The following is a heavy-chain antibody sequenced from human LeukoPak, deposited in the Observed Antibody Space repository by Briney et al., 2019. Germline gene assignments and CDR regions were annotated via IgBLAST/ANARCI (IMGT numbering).Heavy chain of an antibody. Sequence: SETLSLTCTVSGGSISSSSYYWGWIRQPPGKGLEWIGSIYYSGSTYYNPSLKSRVTISVDTSKNQFSLKLSSVTAADTAVYYCAIFYGSGSYTQKYYFDYWGRGTLVTVSS. CDR3: AIFYGSGSYTQKYYFDY. D-gene: IGHD3-10*01. CDR1: GGSISSSSYY. V-gene: IGHV4-39*01. CDR2: IYYSGST. J-gene: IGHJ4*02.